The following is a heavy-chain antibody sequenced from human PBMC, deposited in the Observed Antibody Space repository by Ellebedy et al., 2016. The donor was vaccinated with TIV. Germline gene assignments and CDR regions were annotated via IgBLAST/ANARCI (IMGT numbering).Heavy chain of an antibody. D-gene: IGHD3-22*01. Sequence: GESLKISCAASGFSLSSYGLHWVRQAPGKGLEWVAFIRSDGSKEYYADSVKGRFAISRDNSKNTLYLEMNSLRGDDTAVYYCAKGGRRITMITRDWDYYSHGMDVWGQGTTVIVSS. V-gene: IGHV3-30*02. CDR2: IRSDGSKE. CDR3: AKGGRRITMITRDWDYYSHGMDV. CDR1: GFSLSSYG. J-gene: IGHJ6*02.